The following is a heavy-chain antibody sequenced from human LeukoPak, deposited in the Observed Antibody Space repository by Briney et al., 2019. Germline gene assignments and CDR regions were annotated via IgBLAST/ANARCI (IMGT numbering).Heavy chain of an antibody. CDR1: GFTFSSYS. J-gene: IGHJ4*02. Sequence: GGSLRLSCAASGFTFSSYSMNWVRQAPGKGLEWVSYISSSSSTIYYADSVKGRFTISRDKAKNSLYLQMNSLRAEDTAVYYCARGGKRVVVVPAHAVDYWGQGTLVTVSS. D-gene: IGHD2-2*01. CDR2: ISSSSSTI. V-gene: IGHV3-48*01. CDR3: ARGGKRVVVVPAHAVDY.